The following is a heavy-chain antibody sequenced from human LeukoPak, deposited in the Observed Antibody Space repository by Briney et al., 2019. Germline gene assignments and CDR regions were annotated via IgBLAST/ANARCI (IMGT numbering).Heavy chain of an antibody. V-gene: IGHV1-24*01. CDR2: FDPEDGET. J-gene: IGHJ6*02. Sequence: AASVKVSCKVSGYTLTELSMHWVRQAPGKGLEWMGGFDPEDGETIYAQKFQGRVTMTEDTSTDTAYMELSSLRSEDTAVYYCWVQTVTNNGYYYYGMDVWGQGTTVTVSS. CDR1: GYTLTELS. D-gene: IGHD1/OR15-1a*01. CDR3: WVQTVTNNGYYYYGMDV.